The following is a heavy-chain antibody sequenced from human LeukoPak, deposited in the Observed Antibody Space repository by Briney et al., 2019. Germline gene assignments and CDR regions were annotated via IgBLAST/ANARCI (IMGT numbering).Heavy chain of an antibody. CDR3: ARDRQCGY. CDR1: GYTFTSYG. V-gene: IGHV1-18*01. Sequence: ASVKVSCKASGYTFTSYGISWVRQAPGQGLEWMGWISPYNGNTNYAPKLQGRVTMTTDTATSTAYMELTSLTSDDTAVYNCARDRQCGYWGQGTLATVSS. CDR2: ISPYNGNT. D-gene: IGHD2-21*01. J-gene: IGHJ4*02.